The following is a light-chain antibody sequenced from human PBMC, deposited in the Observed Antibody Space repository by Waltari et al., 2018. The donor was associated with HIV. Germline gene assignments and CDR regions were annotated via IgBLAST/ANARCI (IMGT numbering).Light chain of an antibody. Sequence: QSALTQPASVSGSPGQSTTISCTGTSSDGGGYNYDSWYHEHPGKAPKLMIYDVSNRPSGVSNPFSGSTSGNTASLTISGLQAEDEADFYCSSYTSSSTWVFGGGTKLTVL. J-gene: IGLJ3*02. CDR1: SSDGGGYNY. CDR2: DVS. V-gene: IGLV2-14*03. CDR3: SSYTSSSTWV.